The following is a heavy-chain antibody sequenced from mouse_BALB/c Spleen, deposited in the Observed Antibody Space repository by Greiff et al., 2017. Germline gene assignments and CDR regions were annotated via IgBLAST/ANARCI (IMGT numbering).Heavy chain of an antibody. D-gene: IGHD2-1*01. V-gene: IGHV1S29*02. Sequence: EVQLQQSGPELVKPGASVKISCKASGYTFTDYNMHWVKQSHGKSLEWIGYIYPYNGGTGYNQKFKSKATLTVDNSSSTAYMELRSLTSEDSAVYYCAGGIYYGNYDYWYFDVWGAGTTVTVSS. J-gene: IGHJ1*01. CDR3: AGGIYYGNYDYWYFDV. CDR1: GYTFTDYN. CDR2: IYPYNGGT.